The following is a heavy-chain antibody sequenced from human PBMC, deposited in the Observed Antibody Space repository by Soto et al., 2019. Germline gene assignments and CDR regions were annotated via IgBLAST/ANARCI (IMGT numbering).Heavy chain of an antibody. CDR1: GGSIRSYY. CDR2: IYNGGGNT. J-gene: IGHJ4*02. Sequence: SETLSLTCSVSGGSIRSYYWSWIRQAPGKGLEWVGSIYNGGGNTYYSPSLKSRVTISVDTSNNQFFLRLNSVTATDTAVYFCAGGSSSAWIDFWGQGTLVTVSS. CDR3: AGGSSSAWIDF. D-gene: IGHD6-25*01. V-gene: IGHV4-59*04.